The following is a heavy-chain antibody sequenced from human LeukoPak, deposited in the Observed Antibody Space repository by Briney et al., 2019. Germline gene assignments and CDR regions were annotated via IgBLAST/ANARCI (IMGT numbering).Heavy chain of an antibody. CDR3: ARAKGRRDYFDY. J-gene: IGHJ4*02. V-gene: IGHV3-11*05. Sequence: GGSLRPSCAASGFTFNDYYMSWIRQAPGKGLEWLSCISGSSTYTNSADSVKGRFTISRDNAKNSLYLQMNSLRAEDTAVYYCARAKGRRDYFDYWGQGTLVTVSS. D-gene: IGHD3-10*01. CDR1: GFTFNDYY. CDR2: ISGSSTYT.